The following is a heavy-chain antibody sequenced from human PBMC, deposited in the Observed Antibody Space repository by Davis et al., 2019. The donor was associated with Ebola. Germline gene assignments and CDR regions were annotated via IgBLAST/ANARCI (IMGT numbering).Heavy chain of an antibody. CDR1: GYTFTGYY. D-gene: IGHD1-26*01. CDR2: INPNSGGT. J-gene: IGHJ4*02. V-gene: IGHV1-2*02. CDR3: ARGGDGSYRLRLPDY. Sequence: ASVKVSCKASGYTFTGYYMHWVRQAPGQGLEWMGWINPNSGGTNYAQKLQGRVTMTTDTSTSTAYMELRSLRSDDTAVYYCARGGDGSYRLRLPDYWGQGTLVTVSS.